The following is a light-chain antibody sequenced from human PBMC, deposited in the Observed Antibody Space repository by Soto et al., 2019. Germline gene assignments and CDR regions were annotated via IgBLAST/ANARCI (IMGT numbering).Light chain of an antibody. CDR3: QQYGSSPIS. CDR2: GAS. V-gene: IGKV3-20*01. CDR1: QSVSSSY. Sequence: EIVLTQSPGTLSLSPGERATLSCRASQSVSSSYLAWYQQKPGQAPRLLIYGASSRATGIPDRFSGSGSGTDLTLTISRLEPEDFAVYYSQQYGSSPISFGQGTRLEMK. J-gene: IGKJ5*01.